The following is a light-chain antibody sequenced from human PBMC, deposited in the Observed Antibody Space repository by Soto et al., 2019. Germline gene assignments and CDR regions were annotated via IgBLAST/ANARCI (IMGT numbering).Light chain of an antibody. J-gene: IGLJ2*01. V-gene: IGLV2-8*01. CDR1: SSDIGASNS. CDR3: GSKAGSNKHVV. Sequence: QSALTQPPSASGSPGQSVTISCAGSSSDIGASNSVSWYQQHPGKAPNLLISEVSKRPSGVPDRFSASKSGNTASLTVSGLQADDEADYYCGSKAGSNKHVVFGGGTKVTVL. CDR2: EVS.